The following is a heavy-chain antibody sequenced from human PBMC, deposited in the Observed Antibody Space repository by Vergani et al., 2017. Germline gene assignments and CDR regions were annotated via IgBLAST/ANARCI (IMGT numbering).Heavy chain of an antibody. J-gene: IGHJ5*02. CDR1: GFTSAGYA. Sequence: EVQLVESGGGLVQPGGSLRLSCVASGFTSAGYAMHWVRQAPGKGLEWVSGISWNSNSIGYADSVKGRFTISRDNAKNSLYLQMNSLRAEDTALDYCAKDLGTSSGGGWFDPWGQGTLVTVSS. D-gene: IGHD6-6*01. V-gene: IGHV3-9*02. CDR3: AKDLGTSSGGGWFDP. CDR2: ISWNSNSI.